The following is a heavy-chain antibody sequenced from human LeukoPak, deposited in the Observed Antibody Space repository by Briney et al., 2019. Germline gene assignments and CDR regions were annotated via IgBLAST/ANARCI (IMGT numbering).Heavy chain of an antibody. CDR1: GGSVSSGSYY. J-gene: IGHJ4*02. D-gene: IGHD3-22*01. Sequence: SETLSLTCTDSGGSVSSGSYYWSWIRQPPGKGLERIGYIYYSGSTNYNPSLKSRVTISVDTSKNQFSLKLSSVTAADTAVYYCARGGSYYYDSSGYLAFWGQGTLVTVSS. CDR3: ARGGSYYYDSSGYLAF. CDR2: IYYSGST. V-gene: IGHV4-61*01.